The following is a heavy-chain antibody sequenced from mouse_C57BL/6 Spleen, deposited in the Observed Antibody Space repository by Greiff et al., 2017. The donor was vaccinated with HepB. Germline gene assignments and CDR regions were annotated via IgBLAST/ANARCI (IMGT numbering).Heavy chain of an antibody. D-gene: IGHD2-5*01. J-gene: IGHJ4*01. V-gene: IGHV7-3*01. CDR2: IRNKANGNTT. CDR1: GFTFTDYY. CDR3: ASPYSNYPYSDAMDY. Sequence: EVKLVESGGGLVQPGGSLSLSCAASGFTFTDYYMSWVRQPPGKALEWLGFIRNKANGNTTEYSASVKGRFTISRDNSQSILYLQMNALRAEDSATYYCASPYSNYPYSDAMDYWGQGTSVTVSS.